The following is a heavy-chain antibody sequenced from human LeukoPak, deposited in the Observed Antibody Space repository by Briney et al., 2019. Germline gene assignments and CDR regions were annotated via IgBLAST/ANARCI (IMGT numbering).Heavy chain of an antibody. J-gene: IGHJ4*02. V-gene: IGHV3-21*01. CDR1: GFTFSSYS. CDR2: ISSSSSYI. CDR3: ARPIGGSGSPYCSSTSCYAPFDY. D-gene: IGHD2-2*01. Sequence: PGGSLRLSCAASGFTFSSYSMNWVRQAPGKGLEWVSSISSSSSYIYYADSVKGRFTISRDNAKNSLYLQMNSLRGEDTAVYYCARPIGGSGSPYCSSTSCYAPFDYWGQGTLVTVSS.